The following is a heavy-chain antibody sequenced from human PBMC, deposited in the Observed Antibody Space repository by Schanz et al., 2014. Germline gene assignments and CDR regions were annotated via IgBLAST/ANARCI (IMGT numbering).Heavy chain of an antibody. J-gene: IGHJ4*02. CDR3: VRLYPYCRSSTCPRAFDS. Sequence: EVQLLESGGGLVQPGGSLKLSCAASGLIFSNYVMSWVRQAPGQGLEWVSTIGTSGGTNYAESVKGRFTISRDNSKNTLYLQMNSLRAEDTAVYYCVRLYPYCRSSTCPRAFDSWGQGTLVTVSS. CDR2: IGTSGGT. V-gene: IGHV3-23*01. CDR1: GLIFSNYV. D-gene: IGHD2-2*01.